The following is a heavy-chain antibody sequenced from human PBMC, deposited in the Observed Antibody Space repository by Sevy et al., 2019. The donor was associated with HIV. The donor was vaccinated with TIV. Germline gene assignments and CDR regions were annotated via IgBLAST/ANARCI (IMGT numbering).Heavy chain of an antibody. Sequence: GGSLRLSCTASGLTFSSYEMNWVRQAPGKGLEWVSYITLSGSTIYYADSVKGRFTISRDNAKNSLYLQMNSLRAEDTAVYYCARHRQGITVAGTAIDYWGQGTLVTVSS. V-gene: IGHV3-48*03. CDR2: ITLSGSTI. J-gene: IGHJ4*02. CDR1: GLTFSSYE. D-gene: IGHD6-19*01. CDR3: ARHRQGITVAGTAIDY.